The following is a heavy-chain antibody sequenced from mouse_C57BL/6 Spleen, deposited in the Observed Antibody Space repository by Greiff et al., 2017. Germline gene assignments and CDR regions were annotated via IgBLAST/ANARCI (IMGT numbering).Heavy chain of an antibody. J-gene: IGHJ1*03. D-gene: IGHD2-10*01. CDR2: IYPGDGDT. V-gene: IGHV1-80*01. CDR3: ARGRGTRPTMGKWYFDG. Sequence: VQLQQSGAELVKPGASVKISCKASGYAFSSYWMNWVKQRPGKGLEWIGQIYPGDGDTNYNGKFKGKATLTADKSSSTAYMQLSSLTSEDSAVYFCARGRGTRPTMGKWYFDGWGTGTTVTVSS. CDR1: GYAFSSYW.